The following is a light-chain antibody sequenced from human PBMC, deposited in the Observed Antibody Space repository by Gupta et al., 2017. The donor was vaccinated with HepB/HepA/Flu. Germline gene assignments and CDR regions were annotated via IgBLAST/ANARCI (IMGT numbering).Light chain of an antibody. V-gene: IGLV1-51*02. CDR3: GTWDSSLSVVV. Sequence: QYVLTQPPSASAAPGQKVTISCSGSSSNIGNNYVSWYQQLPGTAPKVLISENNKRPSGIPDRFSASKSGTSATLGIXGXQTADEXDYYCGTWDSSLSVVVFGGGTKLTVL. CDR1: SSNIGNNY. J-gene: IGLJ2*01. CDR2: ENN.